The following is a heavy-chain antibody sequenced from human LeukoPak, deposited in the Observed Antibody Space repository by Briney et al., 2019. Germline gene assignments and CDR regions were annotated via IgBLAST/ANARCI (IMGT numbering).Heavy chain of an antibody. V-gene: IGHV3-33*01. CDR3: ARGNYYDSSGYAAPPSNWFDP. Sequence: GGSLRLSCAASGFTFSSYGMHWVRQAPGKGLEWVAVIWYDGSNKYYADSVKGRFTISRDNSKNTLYLQMNSLRAEDTAVYYCARGNYYDSSGYAAPPSNWFDPWGQGTLVTVSS. D-gene: IGHD3-22*01. CDR1: GFTFSSYG. J-gene: IGHJ5*02. CDR2: IWYDGSNK.